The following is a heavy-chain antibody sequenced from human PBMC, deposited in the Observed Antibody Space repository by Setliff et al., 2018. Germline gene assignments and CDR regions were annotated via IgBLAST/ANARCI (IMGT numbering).Heavy chain of an antibody. CDR3: AHILVVVTATGYYFDY. V-gene: IGHV2-5*02. CDR2: IYWDDDK. CDR1: GFSLSTSGVG. D-gene: IGHD2-21*02. J-gene: IGHJ4*02. Sequence: SGPTLVNPTQTLTLTCSFSGFSLSTSGVGVGWIRQPPGKALEWLALIYWDDDKRYSPSLKSRLTITKDTSKNQVALIMTNMDPVDTATYFCAHILVVVTATGYYFDYWGQGALVTVSS.